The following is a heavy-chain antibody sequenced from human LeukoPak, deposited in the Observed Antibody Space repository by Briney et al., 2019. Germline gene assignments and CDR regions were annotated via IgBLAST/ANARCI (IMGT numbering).Heavy chain of an antibody. CDR2: ISSSSSTI. D-gene: IGHD2-21*01. CDR1: GFTFSSYS. J-gene: IGHJ6*03. V-gene: IGHV3-48*01. Sequence: PGGSLRLSCAASGFTFSSYSMNWVRQAPGKGLEWVSYISSSSSTIYHADSVKGRFTISRDNAKNSLYLQMTSLRAEDTAVYYCARRGGDYYYYYMDVWGKGTTVTVSS. CDR3: ARRGGDYYYYYMDV.